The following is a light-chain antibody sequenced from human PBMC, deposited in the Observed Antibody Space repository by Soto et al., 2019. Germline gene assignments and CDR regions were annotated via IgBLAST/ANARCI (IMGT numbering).Light chain of an antibody. CDR2: GAS. J-gene: IGKJ1*01. Sequence: EIVLTQSPGTLSLSPGERATLSCRAGQSVSSSYLAWYQQKPGQAPRLLIYGASSRATGIPDRFSGSGSGTDFTLTISRLEPEDFXVYYCQQYGSSSWTFGQGTKVEIK. V-gene: IGKV3-20*01. CDR3: QQYGSSSWT. CDR1: QSVSSSY.